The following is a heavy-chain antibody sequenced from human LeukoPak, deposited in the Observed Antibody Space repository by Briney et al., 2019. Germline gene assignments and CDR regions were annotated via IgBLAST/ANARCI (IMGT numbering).Heavy chain of an antibody. CDR2: IYYTGKT. V-gene: IGHV4-59*01. D-gene: IGHD6-13*01. CDR1: GDSMGSYY. CDR3: VRLSYSTLFDP. J-gene: IGHJ5*02. Sequence: PSETLSLTCTVSGDSMGSYYGSWLRQPPGKGLEWIGHIYYTGKTNYNSSLHSRVTMSIDTFKNQFSLKLRSVTAADTAVYYCVRLSYSTLFDPWGQGTLVTVSS.